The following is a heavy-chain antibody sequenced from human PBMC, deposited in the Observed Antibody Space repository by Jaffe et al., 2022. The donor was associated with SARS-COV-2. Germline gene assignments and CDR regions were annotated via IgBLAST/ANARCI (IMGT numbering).Heavy chain of an antibody. D-gene: IGHD3-10*01. CDR2: VYHTGTT. J-gene: IGHJ6*02. V-gene: IGHV4-4*02. CDR3: ASPTGGYYYGMDV. Sequence: QVQLQESGPGLVKPSGTLSLTCAVSGGSISSSNWWSWVRQSPGKGLEWIGEVYHTGTTNYNPSLKSRVTISVDKSKNQFSLKLTSVTAADTAVYYCASPTGGYYYGMDVWGQGTTVTVSS. CDR1: GGSISSSNW.